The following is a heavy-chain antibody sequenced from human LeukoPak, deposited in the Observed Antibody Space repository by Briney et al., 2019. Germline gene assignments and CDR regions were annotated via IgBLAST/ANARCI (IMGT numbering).Heavy chain of an antibody. CDR3: AKGGRCSSNSCPDGVYYSGMDV. Sequence: GGSLRLSCAASAFTFSSYAMSWVRQAPGKGLEWVSTISGSGASTYYADSVKGRFTISRDNSKNTLYLQMNSLRAEDTAVYYYAKGGRCSSNSCPDGVYYSGMDVWGQGTTVTVSS. J-gene: IGHJ6*02. D-gene: IGHD2-2*01. CDR1: AFTFSSYA. V-gene: IGHV3-23*01. CDR2: ISGSGAST.